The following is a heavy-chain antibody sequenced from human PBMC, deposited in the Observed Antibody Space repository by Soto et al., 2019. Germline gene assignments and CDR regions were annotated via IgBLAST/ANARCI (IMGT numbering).Heavy chain of an antibody. CDR1: GFTFCSYS. Sequence: SGGSLRLSCAASGFTFCSYSMNWVRQAPGKGLEWVSSISSSSSYIYYADSVKGRFTISRDNAKSSLYLQMNSLRAEDTAVYYCARELMGSSSWFGYYYYGMDVWGQGTTVTVSS. J-gene: IGHJ6*02. V-gene: IGHV3-21*01. CDR3: ARELMGSSSWFGYYYYGMDV. D-gene: IGHD6-13*01. CDR2: ISSSSSYI.